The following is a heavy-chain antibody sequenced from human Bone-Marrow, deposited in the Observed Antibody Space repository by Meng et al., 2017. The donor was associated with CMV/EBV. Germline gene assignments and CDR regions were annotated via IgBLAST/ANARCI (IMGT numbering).Heavy chain of an antibody. CDR2: IYYSGST. D-gene: IGHD1-26*01. V-gene: IGHV4-39*01. CDR3: ARSGGRYAY. Sequence: SETLSLTCTVSGGSISSSSYYWGWIRQPPGKGLEWIGSIYYSGSTYYNPSLKSRVTISVDTSKNQFSLKLSSVTAADTAVYYCARSGGRYAYWGQGTLVTVSS. J-gene: IGHJ4*02. CDR1: GGSISSSSYY.